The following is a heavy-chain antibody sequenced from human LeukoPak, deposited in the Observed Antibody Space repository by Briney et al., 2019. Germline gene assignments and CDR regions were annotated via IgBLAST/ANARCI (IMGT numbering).Heavy chain of an antibody. Sequence: SETLSLTCSVSGYSISSNYYLAWIRQPPGKGLECIGSISHSGSTYYNPSLKSRVTISVDTSKNQFSLKLSSVTAADTALYYCARHFGVEVPVAIYRNWFDPWGQGTLVTVSS. CDR2: ISHSGST. V-gene: IGHV4-38-2*02. CDR1: GYSISSNYY. CDR3: ARHFGVEVPVAIYRNWFDP. J-gene: IGHJ5*02. D-gene: IGHD2-2*02.